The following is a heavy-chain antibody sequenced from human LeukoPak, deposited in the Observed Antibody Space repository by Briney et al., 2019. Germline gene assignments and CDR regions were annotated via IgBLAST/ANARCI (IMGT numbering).Heavy chain of an antibody. J-gene: IGHJ4*02. D-gene: IGHD1-14*01. Sequence: GGSLRLSCAASGFTFSGHWMSWVRQAPGKGLEWLANINQGGSDKYYVDSVKGRFTISRDNANNLLYLQMNSLRGEDTAVYYCTRDRSRAEDDWGQGTLVTVSS. V-gene: IGHV3-7*01. CDR3: TRDRSRAEDD. CDR1: GFTFSGHW. CDR2: INQGGSDK.